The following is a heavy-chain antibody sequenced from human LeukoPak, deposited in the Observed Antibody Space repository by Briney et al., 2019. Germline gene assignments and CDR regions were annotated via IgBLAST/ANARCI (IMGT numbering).Heavy chain of an antibody. D-gene: IGHD1-26*01. V-gene: IGHV3-7*01. CDR3: ASPVNLVGATG. CDR1: GGSISSYY. Sequence: ETLSLTCTVSGGSISSYYWSWVRQAPGKGLEWVANIKQDGSEKYYVDSVKGRFTISRDNAKNSLYLQMNSLRAEDTAVYYCASPVNLVGATGWGQGTLVTVSS. J-gene: IGHJ4*02. CDR2: IKQDGSEK.